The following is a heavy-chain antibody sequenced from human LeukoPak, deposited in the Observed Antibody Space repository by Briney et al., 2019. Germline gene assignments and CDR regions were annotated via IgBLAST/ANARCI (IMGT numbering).Heavy chain of an antibody. V-gene: IGHV3-23*01. CDR2: ISGSGGST. Sequence: GGSLRLSCAASGFTFRDYPMSWVRQAPGKGLEWVSAISGSGGSTYYADSVKGRFTISRDNSKNTLYLQMNSLRAEDTAVYYCAKRSYYYDSSGYPLGYWGQGTLVTVSS. CDR1: GFTFRDYP. D-gene: IGHD3-22*01. J-gene: IGHJ4*02. CDR3: AKRSYYYDSSGYPLGY.